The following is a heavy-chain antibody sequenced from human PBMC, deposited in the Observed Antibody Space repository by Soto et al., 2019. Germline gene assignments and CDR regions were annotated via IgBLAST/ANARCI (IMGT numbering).Heavy chain of an antibody. CDR1: GYTFTSYG. CDR2: ISAYNGNT. D-gene: IGHD5-12*01. Sequence: ASVKVSCKASGYTFTSYGISWVRQAPGQGLEWMGWISAYNGNTNYAQKLQGRVTMTTDTSTSTAYMELRSLRSDDTAVYYCARDRGYSGYGNWFDPWGQGTLVTVSS. V-gene: IGHV1-18*01. CDR3: ARDRGYSGYGNWFDP. J-gene: IGHJ5*02.